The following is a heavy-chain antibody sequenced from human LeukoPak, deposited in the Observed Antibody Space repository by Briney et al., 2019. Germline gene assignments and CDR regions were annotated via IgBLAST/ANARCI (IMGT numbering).Heavy chain of an antibody. CDR1: GYSISTSNW. V-gene: IGHV4-28*01. Sequence: PSETLSRTCAVSGYSISTSNWWGWIRQPPGKGLEWIGYIYYSGSTFYDPSLKSRVTMSVDTSNNQFSLKLSSVTAVDSAVYYCARNDYESSGFDFWGQGALVTVSS. D-gene: IGHD3-22*01. CDR2: IYYSGST. J-gene: IGHJ4*02. CDR3: ARNDYESSGFDF.